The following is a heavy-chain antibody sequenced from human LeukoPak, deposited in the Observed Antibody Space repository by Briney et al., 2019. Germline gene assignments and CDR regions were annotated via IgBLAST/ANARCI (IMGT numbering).Heavy chain of an antibody. CDR2: IYHSGST. Sequence: SGTLSLTCAVSGGSISSSNWWSWVRQPPGKGLEWIGEIYHSGSTNYNPSLKSRVTISVDKSKNHFSLKLSSVTAADTAVYYCARQGLYDFWSGYPQVPFDYWGQGALVTVSS. CDR1: GGSISSSNW. CDR3: ARQGLYDFWSGYPQVPFDY. V-gene: IGHV4-4*02. J-gene: IGHJ4*02. D-gene: IGHD3-3*01.